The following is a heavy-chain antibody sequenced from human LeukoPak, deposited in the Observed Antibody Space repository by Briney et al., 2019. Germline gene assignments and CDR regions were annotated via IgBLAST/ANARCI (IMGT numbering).Heavy chain of an antibody. CDR2: ISYDGSNK. J-gene: IGHJ3*02. CDR1: GFTFRNYG. Sequence: PGRSLRLSCAASGFTFRNYGMHWVRQAPGKGLEWVAVISYDGSNKYYADSVKGRFTISRDNSKNTLYLQMNSLRAEDTAVYYCARDLSSRGYTYGTPAFTFDIWGQGTMVTVSS. D-gene: IGHD5-18*01. CDR3: ARDLSSRGYTYGTPAFTFDI. V-gene: IGHV3-30*03.